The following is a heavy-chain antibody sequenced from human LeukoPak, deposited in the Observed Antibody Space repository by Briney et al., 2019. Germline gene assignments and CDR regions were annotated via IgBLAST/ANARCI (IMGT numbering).Heavy chain of an antibody. J-gene: IGHJ4*02. CDR1: GGTFSSYA. V-gene: IGHV1-69*13. CDR2: ISTIFGTA. CDR3: ARGEMARGVYNYFDY. Sequence: ASVKVSCKASGGTFSSYAISWMRQAPGQGLEWMGGISTIFGTANYAQKFQGRVTITADESTSTAYLELSSLRSEDTAVYYCARGEMARGVYNYFDYWGQGTLVSVCS. D-gene: IGHD5-24*01.